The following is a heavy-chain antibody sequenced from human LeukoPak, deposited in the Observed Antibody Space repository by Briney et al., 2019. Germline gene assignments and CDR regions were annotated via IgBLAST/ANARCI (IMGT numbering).Heavy chain of an antibody. Sequence: ASVKVSCKASGYTFTGYYMHWVRQAPGQGLEWMGWINPNSGGTNYAQKFQGGVTMTSDTSISTAYMELSRLRSDDTAVYYCARGRVYSSSWFDPWGQGTLVTVSS. CDR3: ARGRVYSSSWFDP. J-gene: IGHJ5*02. V-gene: IGHV1-2*02. CDR2: INPNSGGT. CDR1: GYTFTGYY. D-gene: IGHD6-13*01.